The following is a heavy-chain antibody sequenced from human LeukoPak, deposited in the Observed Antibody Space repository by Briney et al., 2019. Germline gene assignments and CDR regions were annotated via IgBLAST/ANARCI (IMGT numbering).Heavy chain of an antibody. Sequence: HRASVKVSCKASGYTFTSYDINWVRQATGQGLEWMGWMNPNSGNTGYAQKFQGRGTITRNTSISTAYMELSSLRSEDTAVYYCARGLSATRYYYYYYMDVWGKGTTVTVSS. CDR3: ARGLSATRYYYYYYMDV. V-gene: IGHV1-8*03. CDR2: MNPNSGNT. CDR1: GYTFTSYD. J-gene: IGHJ6*03.